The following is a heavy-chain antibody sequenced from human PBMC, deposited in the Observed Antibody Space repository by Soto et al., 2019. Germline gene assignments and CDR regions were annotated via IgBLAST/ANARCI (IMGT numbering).Heavy chain of an antibody. V-gene: IGHV3-33*01. CDR1: GFTFSSYG. D-gene: IGHD3-16*01. CDR2: IWYDGSNK. CDR3: AREYDRYGMDV. Sequence: GGSLRLSCAASGFTFSSYGMHWVRQAPGKGLEWVAVIWYDGSNKYYADSVKGRFTISRDNSKNTLYLQMNSLRAEDTAVYYCAREYDRYGMDVWGQGTTVTVSS. J-gene: IGHJ6*02.